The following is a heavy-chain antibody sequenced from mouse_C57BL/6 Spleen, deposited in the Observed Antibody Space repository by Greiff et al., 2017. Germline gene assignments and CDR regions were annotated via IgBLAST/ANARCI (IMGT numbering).Heavy chain of an antibody. CDR3: ARWGSTMAPFAD. Sequence: QVQLQQPGTELVKPGASVKLSCKASGYTFTSYWMHCVKQRPGQGLEWIGNINPSNGGTNYNEKFKSKATLTVDKSSSTAYMQLSSLTSEDSAVYYCARWGSTMAPFADWGQGTLVTVSA. CDR1: GYTFTSYW. D-gene: IGHD2-1*01. V-gene: IGHV1-53*01. CDR2: INPSNGGT. J-gene: IGHJ3*01.